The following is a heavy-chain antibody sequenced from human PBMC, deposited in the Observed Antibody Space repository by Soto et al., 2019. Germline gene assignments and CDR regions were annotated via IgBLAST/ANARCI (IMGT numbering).Heavy chain of an antibody. Sequence: GGSLRLSCAASGFTFSSYDMHWVRQATGKGLEWVSAIGTAGDTYYPGSVKGRFTISRENAKNSLYLQMNSLRAGDTAVYYCARVARDYSNDYYYYMDVWGKGTTVTVSS. CDR1: GFTFSSYD. V-gene: IGHV3-13*01. CDR2: IGTAGDT. CDR3: ARVARDYSNDYYYYMDV. D-gene: IGHD4-4*01. J-gene: IGHJ6*03.